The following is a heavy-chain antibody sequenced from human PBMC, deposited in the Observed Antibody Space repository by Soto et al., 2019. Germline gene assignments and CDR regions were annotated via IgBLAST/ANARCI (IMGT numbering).Heavy chain of an antibody. CDR1: GGSISSGGYY. V-gene: IGHV4-31*01. J-gene: IGHJ4*02. CDR2: IYYSGST. CDR3: ARAESSGLVGY. Sequence: QVQLQESGPGLVKPSQTLSLTCNVSGGSISSGGYYWSWIRQHRGKGLEWIGYIYYSGSTYYNPSLKSPVTISVDPSKNQFSLKLSSVTAADTAVYYCARAESSGLVGYWGQGTLVTVSS. D-gene: IGHD3-22*01.